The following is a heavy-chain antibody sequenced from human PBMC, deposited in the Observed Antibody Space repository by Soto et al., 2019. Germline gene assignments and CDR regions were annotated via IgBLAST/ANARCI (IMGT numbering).Heavy chain of an antibody. Sequence: QVQLQESGPGLVKPSGTLSLTCAVSGGSISSSNWWSWVRQPPGKGLEWIGEIYHSGSTNYNPSPKCRVTKSVDKFTNQFSLKLSSVTAADTAVYYCARVWTTGTNWFDPWGQGTLVTVSS. CDR3: ARVWTTGTNWFDP. D-gene: IGHD4-17*01. CDR1: GGSISSSNW. J-gene: IGHJ5*02. V-gene: IGHV4-4*02. CDR2: IYHSGST.